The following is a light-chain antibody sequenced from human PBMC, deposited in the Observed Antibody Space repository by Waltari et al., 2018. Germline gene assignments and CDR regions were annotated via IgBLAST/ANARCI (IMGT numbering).Light chain of an antibody. CDR1: ELGDKY. CDR3: QAWDRGTWV. J-gene: IGLJ3*02. V-gene: IGLV3-1*01. CDR2: QDT. Sequence: SYELTQPPSVSVSPGQTASITCSGDELGDKYACWYQQKPGQSPVLVIYQDTERPSGIPERFSGSSSGNTATLTIRGTQAMDEADYYCQAWDRGTWVFGGGTKLTVL.